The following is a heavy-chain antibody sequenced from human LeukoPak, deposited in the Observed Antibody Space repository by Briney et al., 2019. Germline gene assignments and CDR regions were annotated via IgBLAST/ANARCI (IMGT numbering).Heavy chain of an antibody. CDR3: ARHPVDTAMVIAYYFDY. J-gene: IGHJ4*02. Sequence: SETLSLTCTVSGGSISSYYWSWIRQPPGKGLEWIGYIYYSGSTNYNPSLKSRVTISVDTSKNQFSLKLSSVTAADTAVYYCARHPVDTAMVIAYYFDYWGQGTLVTVSS. CDR2: IYYSGST. V-gene: IGHV4-59*08. CDR1: GGSISSYY. D-gene: IGHD5-18*01.